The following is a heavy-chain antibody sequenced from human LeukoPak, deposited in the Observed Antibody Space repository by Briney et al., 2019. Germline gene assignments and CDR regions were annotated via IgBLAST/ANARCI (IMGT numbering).Heavy chain of an antibody. V-gene: IGHV1-46*01. J-gene: IGHJ6*02. CDR1: GYTFTSYY. CDR2: INPSGGST. Sequence: GASVKVSCKASGYTFTSYYMHWVRQAPGQGLEWMGIINPSGGSTSYAQKFQGRVTMTRDTPTSTVYMELSSLRSEDTAVYYCARSEYFDWLLPNYYYYGMDVWGQGTTVTVSS. CDR3: ARSEYFDWLLPNYYYYGMDV. D-gene: IGHD3-9*01.